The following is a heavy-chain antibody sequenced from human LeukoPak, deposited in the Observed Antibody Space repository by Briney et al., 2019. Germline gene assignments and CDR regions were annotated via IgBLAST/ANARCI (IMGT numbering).Heavy chain of an antibody. J-gene: IGHJ5*02. CDR1: GFTFSSYG. CDR3: AKAGGHYYDSSGYYSPFDP. V-gene: IGHV3-33*06. CDR2: IWYDGSNK. Sequence: PGGSLRLSCAASGFTFSSYGMHWVRQAPGKGLEWVAVIWYDGSNKYYADSVKGRFTISRDNSKNTLYLQMNSLRAEDTAVYYCAKAGGHYYDSSGYYSPFDPWGQGTLVTVSS. D-gene: IGHD3-22*01.